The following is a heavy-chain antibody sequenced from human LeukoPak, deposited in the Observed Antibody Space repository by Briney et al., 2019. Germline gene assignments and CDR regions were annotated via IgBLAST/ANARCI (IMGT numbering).Heavy chain of an antibody. D-gene: IGHD5-24*01. Sequence: SETLSLTCAVYGGSFSGYYWSWIRQPPGKGLEGIGEINHSGSTNYNPSLKSRVTISVDTSKNQFSLKLSSVTAADTAVYYCARDSRGKRWLQSPYYFDYWGQGTLVTVSS. CDR3: ARDSRGKRWLQSPYYFDY. CDR1: GGSFSGYY. J-gene: IGHJ4*02. CDR2: INHSGST. V-gene: IGHV4-34*01.